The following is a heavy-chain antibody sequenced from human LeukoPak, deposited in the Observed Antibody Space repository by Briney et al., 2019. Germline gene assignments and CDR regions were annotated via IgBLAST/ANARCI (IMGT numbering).Heavy chain of an antibody. D-gene: IGHD4-23*01. CDR3: ARAVYGGKGGNYFDY. Sequence: ASVKVSCKASGYTFTGYYMHWVRQAPGQGLEWMGWINPNSGGTNYAQKLQGWVTMTRDTSISTAYMELSSLRSDDTAVYYCARAVYGGKGGNYFDYWGQGTLVTVSS. J-gene: IGHJ4*02. CDR1: GYTFTGYY. CDR2: INPNSGGT. V-gene: IGHV1-2*04.